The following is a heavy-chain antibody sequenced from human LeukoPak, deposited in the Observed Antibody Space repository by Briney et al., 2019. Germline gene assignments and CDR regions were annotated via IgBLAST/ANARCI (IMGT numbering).Heavy chain of an antibody. D-gene: IGHD6-19*01. CDR1: GFTSSSSA. J-gene: IGHJ4*02. CDR2: ISNNGGYT. Sequence: PGGSLRLSCAASGFTSSSSAMSWVRQAPGKGLEWVSAISNNGGYTYYADSVQGRFTISRDNSKSTLCLQMNSLRAEDTAVYYCAKDRAVAGPRTPFDYWGQGTLVTVSS. V-gene: IGHV3-23*01. CDR3: AKDRAVAGPRTPFDY.